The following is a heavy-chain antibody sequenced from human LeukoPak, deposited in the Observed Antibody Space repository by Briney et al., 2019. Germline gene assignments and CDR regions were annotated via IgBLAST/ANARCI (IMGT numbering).Heavy chain of an antibody. D-gene: IGHD6-13*01. CDR3: TVRSSI. V-gene: IGHV3-15*01. J-gene: IGHJ4*02. CDR2: IKSKDDGETI. CDR1: GITFRNYW. Sequence: GGSLRLSCVASGITFRNYWMSWIRQAPGKGLEWVARIKSKDDGETIDYNAPVKGRFTISRDDSKNTLYLEMNSLKNEDTAMYYCTVRSSIWSQGTLVTVSS.